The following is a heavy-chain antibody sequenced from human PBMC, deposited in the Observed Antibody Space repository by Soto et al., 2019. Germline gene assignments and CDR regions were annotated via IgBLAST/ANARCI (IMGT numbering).Heavy chain of an antibody. Sequence: GWSLRLSCAASGFTFSSYAMSWVRQAPGKGLEWVSAISGSGGSTYYADSVKGRFTISRDNSKNTLYLQMNSLRAEDTAVYYCARSYYYDRSGYYPRFDYWGQGTLVTVSS. CDR2: ISGSGGST. J-gene: IGHJ4*02. CDR1: GFTFSSYA. CDR3: ARSYYYDRSGYYPRFDY. V-gene: IGHV3-23*01. D-gene: IGHD3-22*01.